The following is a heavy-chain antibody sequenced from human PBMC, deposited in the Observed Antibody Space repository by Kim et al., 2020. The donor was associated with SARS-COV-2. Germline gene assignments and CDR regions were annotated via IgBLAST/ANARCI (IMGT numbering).Heavy chain of an antibody. V-gene: IGHV4-59*01. D-gene: IGHD2-15*01. CDR2: IYYSGST. CDR1: GGSISSYY. CDR3: ARSWLDCSGGSCYHMVDI. Sequence: SETLSLTCTVSGGSISSYYWSWIRQPPGKGLEWIGYIYYSGSTNYNPSLKSRVTISVDTSKNQFSLKLSYVTAADTAVYYCARSWLDCSGGSCYHMVDIWGQGTMVTVSS. J-gene: IGHJ3*02.